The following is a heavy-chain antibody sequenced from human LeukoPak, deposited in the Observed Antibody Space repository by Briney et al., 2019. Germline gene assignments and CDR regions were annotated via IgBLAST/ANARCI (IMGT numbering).Heavy chain of an antibody. V-gene: IGHV3-21*01. J-gene: IGHJ4*02. CDR2: VSSSSSYI. D-gene: IGHD3-10*01. Sequence: GGSLRLSCAASGFTFSSYAMSWVRQAPGKGLEWVSSVSSSSSYIYYADSVKGRFTISRDNAKNSLYLQMNSLRAEDTAVYYCARAGLLWFGELPLDYWGQGTLVTVSS. CDR1: GFTFSSYA. CDR3: ARAGLLWFGELPLDY.